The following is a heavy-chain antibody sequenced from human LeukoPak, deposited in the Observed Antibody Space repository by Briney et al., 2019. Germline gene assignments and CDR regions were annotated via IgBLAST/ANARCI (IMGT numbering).Heavy chain of an antibody. D-gene: IGHD6-13*01. CDR2: INHSGST. CDR3: ARQVIAAAGTIGFDY. CDR1: GGSFSGYY. J-gene: IGHJ4*02. V-gene: IGHV4-34*01. Sequence: PSETLSLTCAVYGGSFSGYYWSWIRKPPGKGLEWIGEINHSGSTNYNPSLKSRVTISVDTSKNQFSLKLSSVTAADTAVYYCARQVIAAAGTIGFDYWGQGTLVTVSS.